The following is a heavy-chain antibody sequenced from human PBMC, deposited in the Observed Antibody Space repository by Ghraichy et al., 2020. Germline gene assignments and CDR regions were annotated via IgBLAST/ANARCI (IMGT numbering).Heavy chain of an antibody. CDR3: ARGKAVAGTLFDY. V-gene: IGHV4-30-4*01. CDR1: GGSISSGYYY. CDR2: IYYSGST. Sequence: LSLTCTVSGGSISSGYYYWTWIRQPPGKGLEWIGYIYYSGSTYYNPSLKSRVSISEDMSKNQFSLKLSSVTAADTAVYYCARGKAVAGTLFDYWGQGTLVTVSS. D-gene: IGHD6-19*01. J-gene: IGHJ4*02.